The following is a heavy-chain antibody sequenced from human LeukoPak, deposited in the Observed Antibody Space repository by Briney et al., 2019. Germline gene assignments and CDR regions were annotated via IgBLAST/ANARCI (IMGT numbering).Heavy chain of an antibody. V-gene: IGHV3-23*01. CDR3: AHVAGWHWCDP. J-gene: IGHJ5*02. Sequence: GGSLRLSCAASGFTFSSYSMNWVRQAPGKGLEWVSSIRPGGENTYYGDSVKGRFTVSRDNSKNTLYLQMTSMRVDDTAFYYCAHVAGWHWCDPWGPGTLVTVSS. D-gene: IGHD6-19*01. CDR2: IRPGGENT. CDR1: GFTFSSYS.